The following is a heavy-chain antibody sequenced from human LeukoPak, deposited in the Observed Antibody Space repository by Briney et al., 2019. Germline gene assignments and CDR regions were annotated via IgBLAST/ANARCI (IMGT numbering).Heavy chain of an antibody. D-gene: IGHD5-18*01. V-gene: IGHV4-34*01. J-gene: IGHJ4*02. CDR1: GGSFSGYY. CDR3: ALGGYSYGIDY. CDR2: IYHSGST. Sequence: PSETLSLTCAVYGGSFSGYYWSWIRQPPGKGLEWIGSIYHSGSTYYNPSLKSRVTISVDTSKNQFSLKLSSVTAADTAVYYCALGGYSYGIDYWGQGTLVTVSS.